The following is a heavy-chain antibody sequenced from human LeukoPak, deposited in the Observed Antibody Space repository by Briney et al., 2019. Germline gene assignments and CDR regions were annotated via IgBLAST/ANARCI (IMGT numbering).Heavy chain of an antibody. Sequence: PGGSLRLSCAASGFTFSSYSMYWVRQAPGKGLEWVSSITSSSSYIYYADSVKGRLTISRDNSKNTLYLQMNSLRAEDTAVYYCAKANYDSSGHYSYYFDYWGQGTLVTVSS. J-gene: IGHJ4*02. V-gene: IGHV3-21*04. D-gene: IGHD3-22*01. CDR1: GFTFSSYS. CDR3: AKANYDSSGHYSYYFDY. CDR2: ITSSSSYI.